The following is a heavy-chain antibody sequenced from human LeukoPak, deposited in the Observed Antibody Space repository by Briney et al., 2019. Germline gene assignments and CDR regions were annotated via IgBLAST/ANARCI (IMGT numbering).Heavy chain of an antibody. Sequence: SETLSLTCTVSGGSISSGSHFWTWIRQPAGKGLEWIGHIFARQNTNYNPSLKSRVTISVDTSKNQFSLRLSSVTAADTAVYYCARATAYYYYMDVWGKGTTVTVSS. CDR3: ARATAYYYYMDV. J-gene: IGHJ6*03. V-gene: IGHV4-61*09. CDR2: IFARQNT. CDR1: GGSISSGSHF.